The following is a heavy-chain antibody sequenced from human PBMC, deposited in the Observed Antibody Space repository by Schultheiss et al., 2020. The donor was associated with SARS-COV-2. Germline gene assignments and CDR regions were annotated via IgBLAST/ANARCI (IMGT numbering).Heavy chain of an antibody. D-gene: IGHD3-10*01. CDR2: INHSGST. CDR1: GGSFSCYY. Sequence: SETLSLTCAVYGGSFSCYYWRWIRQPPGKGLEWIGEINHSGSTNYNPSLKSRIIISVKTSKNQSSLMLRSVTAADTAVYYCARHSMASNMVRGYYYFDYWGQGTLVTVSS. CDR3: ARHSMASNMVRGYYYFDY. V-gene: IGHV4-34*01. J-gene: IGHJ4*02.